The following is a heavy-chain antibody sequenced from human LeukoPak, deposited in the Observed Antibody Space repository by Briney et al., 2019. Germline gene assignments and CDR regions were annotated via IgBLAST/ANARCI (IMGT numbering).Heavy chain of an antibody. V-gene: IGHV1-69*13. J-gene: IGHJ4*02. D-gene: IGHD3-22*01. CDR2: IIPIFGTA. CDR3: ASGTYCYDSSGYYPKGGFDY. Sequence: ASVKVSCKASGGTFSSYAISWVRQAPGQGLEWMGGIIPIFGTANYAQKFQGRVTITADESTSTAYMELSSLRSEDTAVYYCASGTYCYDSSGYYPKGGFDYWGQGTLVTVSS. CDR1: GGTFSSYA.